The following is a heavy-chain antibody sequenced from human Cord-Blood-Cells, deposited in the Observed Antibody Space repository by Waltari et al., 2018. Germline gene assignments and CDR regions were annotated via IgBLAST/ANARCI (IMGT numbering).Heavy chain of an antibody. D-gene: IGHD2-21*01. Sequence: QVQLQESGPGLVKPSETLSLTCAVSGYSISSGYYWGWIRQPPGKGLEWIGSIYHSGGTYYTPSRKGRVTISVDTSKSQFSLKLSSVTAADTAVYYCARSGVGFCGGDCYWFDYWGQGTLVTVSS. CDR1: GYSISSGYY. V-gene: IGHV4-38-2*01. CDR3: ARSGVGFCGGDCYWFDY. J-gene: IGHJ4*02. CDR2: IYHSGGT.